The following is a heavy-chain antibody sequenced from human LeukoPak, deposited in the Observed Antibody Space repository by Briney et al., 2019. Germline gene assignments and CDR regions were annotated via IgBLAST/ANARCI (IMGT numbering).Heavy chain of an antibody. CDR3: ARDFRGYDSRLHDY. V-gene: IGHV3-48*03. D-gene: IGHD3-22*01. J-gene: IGHJ4*02. Sequence: PGGSLRLSCAASGFTFSSYEMNWVRQAPGKGLEWVSYISSSGTDIYYGDSVKGRFTISRDNAKNSLYLQMYSLRAEDTAVYYCARDFRGYDSRLHDYWGQGTLVTVSS. CDR2: ISSSGTDI. CDR1: GFTFSSYE.